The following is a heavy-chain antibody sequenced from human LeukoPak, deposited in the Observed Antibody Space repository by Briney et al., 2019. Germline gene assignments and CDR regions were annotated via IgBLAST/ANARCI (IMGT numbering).Heavy chain of an antibody. CDR3: ARGGVTTWFDP. V-gene: IGHV4-30-2*01. J-gene: IGHJ5*02. CDR2: IYHSGST. Sequence: PSETLSLTCAVSGGSISSGGYSWSWIRQPPGKGLEWIGYIYHSGSTYYNPSLKSRVTISVDRSKNQFSLKLSSVTAADTAVYYCARGGVTTWFDPWGQGTLGTVSS. CDR1: GGSISSGGYS. D-gene: IGHD4-17*01.